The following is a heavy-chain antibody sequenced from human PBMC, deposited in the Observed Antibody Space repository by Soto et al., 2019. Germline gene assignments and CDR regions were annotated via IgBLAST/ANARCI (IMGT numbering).Heavy chain of an antibody. D-gene: IGHD3-3*01. J-gene: IGHJ4*02. CDR3: ASDFAYFDS. Sequence: PSETLSLTCTVSGGSFKSGSYSWSWIRQPPGKGLEWIGYVYHTGRTSYNPSLKSRVSISMDPSKNPFSLNLDSVTAAATAVYFCASDFAYFDSWGQGTLVTVSS. V-gene: IGHV4-61*01. CDR1: GGSFKSGSYS. CDR2: VYHTGRT.